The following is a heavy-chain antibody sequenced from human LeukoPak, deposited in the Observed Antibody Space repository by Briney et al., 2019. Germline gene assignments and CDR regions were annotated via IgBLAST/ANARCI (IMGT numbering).Heavy chain of an antibody. V-gene: IGHV3-23*01. CDR2: ISGSGGST. D-gene: IGHD3-10*01. J-gene: IGHJ6*03. CDR1: GFTFSSYS. CDR3: AKAVTMVQGVIIGSYYYYMDV. Sequence: PGGSLRLSCAASGFTFSSYSMNWVRQAPGKGLEWVSAISGSGGSTYYADSVKGRFTISRDNSKNTLYLQMNSLRAEDTAVYYCAKAVTMVQGVIIGSYYYYMDVWGKGTTVTVSS.